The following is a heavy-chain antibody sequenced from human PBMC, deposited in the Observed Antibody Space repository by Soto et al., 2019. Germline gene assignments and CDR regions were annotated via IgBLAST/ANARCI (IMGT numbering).Heavy chain of an antibody. Sequence: ASVKVSCKASGYTFTSYAVHWVRQAPGQRLEWMGWINSGNGNTKYSQKFQGRVTITRDTSAGTVYMQLSGLTSEDTAVYYCARDDSGFSGSHYIDYFNYWGQGALVTVSS. J-gene: IGHJ4*02. V-gene: IGHV1-3*01. CDR1: GYTFTSYA. CDR3: ARDDSGFSGSHYIDYFNY. D-gene: IGHD1-26*01. CDR2: INSGNGNT.